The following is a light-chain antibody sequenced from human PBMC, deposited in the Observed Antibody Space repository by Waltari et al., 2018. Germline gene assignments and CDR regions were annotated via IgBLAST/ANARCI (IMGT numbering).Light chain of an antibody. CDR2: AAS. Sequence: DIQMTQSPSSLSASVGDRVTITCRASQSINNYLNWYQLKPGKAPKLLVYAASRLQSGVPSRFRGSASGTDYTLTISSLHSEDFATYYCQQSYGTPPTLAGGTTVEI. V-gene: IGKV1-39*01. CDR1: QSINNY. J-gene: IGKJ4*01. CDR3: QQSYGTPPT.